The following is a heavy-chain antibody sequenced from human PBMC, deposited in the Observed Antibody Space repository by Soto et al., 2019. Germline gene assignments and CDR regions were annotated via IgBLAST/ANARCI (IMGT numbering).Heavy chain of an antibody. CDR3: ARNNPTDTAMSDDAFDI. J-gene: IGHJ3*02. V-gene: IGHV1-2*04. CDR2: INPNSGGT. D-gene: IGHD5-18*01. CDR1: GYTFTGYY. Sequence: QAQLVQSGAEVKKPGASVKVSCKASGYTFTGYYMHWVRQAPGQGLEWMGWINPNSGGTNYAQKFQGWVTMTRDTSISTAYMELSRLRSDDTAVYYCARNNPTDTAMSDDAFDIWGQGTMVTVSS.